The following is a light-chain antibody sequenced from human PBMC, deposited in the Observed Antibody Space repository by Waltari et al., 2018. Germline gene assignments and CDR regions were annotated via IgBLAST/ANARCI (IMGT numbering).Light chain of an antibody. V-gene: IGKV3-11*01. CDR2: DAS. Sequence: EVLLTQSPATLSLSPGERAPISCWASQDVETSVAWYQQKPGHAPRPLIRDASYTATGIPARFRGSGSGTDFTLTITNVEPEDVEVYFCQQCRHWPPYSFGQGTKLDLK. J-gene: IGKJ2*03. CDR3: QQCRHWPPYS. CDR1: QDVETS.